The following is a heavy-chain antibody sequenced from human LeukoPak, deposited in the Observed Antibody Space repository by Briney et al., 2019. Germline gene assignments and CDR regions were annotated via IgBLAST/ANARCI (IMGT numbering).Heavy chain of an antibody. D-gene: IGHD3-10*01. CDR2: ISGSGGST. CDR1: GFTFSSYA. V-gene: IGHV3-23*01. Sequence: PGGSLRLSCAASGFTFSSYAMSWVRQAPGKGLEWVSAISGSGGSTYYADSVKGRFTISRDNSKNTLYLQMNGLRADDTAVYYCAKAFSGSGSSRSALNYWGQGTLVTVSS. J-gene: IGHJ4*02. CDR3: AKAFSGSGSSRSALNY.